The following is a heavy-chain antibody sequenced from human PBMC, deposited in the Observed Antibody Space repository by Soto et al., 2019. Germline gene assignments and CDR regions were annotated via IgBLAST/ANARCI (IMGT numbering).Heavy chain of an antibody. CDR1: CVTFGPYR. Sequence: GGALGFSSAAPCVTFGPYRLKWVREAPSKVAEWGSSITSSCRYKYYADFANGRFTISRDNAKNSLHLQMNSLRAEGTAVYYCAREPRSSLRGSTGSLDYWSQVTLVTDSA. J-gene: IGHJ4*02. CDR2: ITSSCRYK. CDR3: AREPRSSLRGSTGSLDY. V-gene: IGHV3-21*01. D-gene: IGHD1-26*01.